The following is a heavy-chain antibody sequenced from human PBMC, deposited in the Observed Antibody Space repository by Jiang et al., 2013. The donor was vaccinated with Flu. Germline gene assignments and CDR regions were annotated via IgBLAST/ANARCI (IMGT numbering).Heavy chain of an antibody. V-gene: IGHV4-34*01. Sequence: GSGLVKPSETLSLTCAVYGGSFTGYFWSWIRQPPGNGPEWIGEINHSGSANCNPSLKSRVTISIDASRSQFSLRLSSVTAADTAVYYCARMRYFDWFPRGLGWFDPWGRGTLVTVSS. CDR3: ARMRYFDWFPRGLGWFDP. D-gene: IGHD3-9*01. J-gene: IGHJ5*02. CDR2: INHSGSA. CDR1: GGSFTGYF.